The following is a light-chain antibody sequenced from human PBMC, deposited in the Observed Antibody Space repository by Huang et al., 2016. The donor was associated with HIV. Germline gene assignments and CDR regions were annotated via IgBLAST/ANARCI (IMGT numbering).Light chain of an antibody. CDR3: QQHYSSPPT. CDR1: QSLLYNSNNKNY. Sequence: DIVMTQSPDSLAVSLGERATINCKSSQSLLYNSNNKNYLAWYQQKPGQPPKLLIYWASSRKSGVPDRFSGSGSETDFTLTSSSLQAEDVAVYYCQQHYSSPPTFGQGTKLEIK. CDR2: WAS. J-gene: IGKJ2*01. V-gene: IGKV4-1*01.